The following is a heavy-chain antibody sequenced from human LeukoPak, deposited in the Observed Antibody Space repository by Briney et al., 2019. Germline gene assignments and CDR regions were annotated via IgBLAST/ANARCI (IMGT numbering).Heavy chain of an antibody. CDR2: IYYSGST. J-gene: IGHJ3*01. D-gene: IGHD3-22*01. Sequence: SETLSLTCTVSGDSISSYYWNWIRQPPGKGLEWIGFIYYSGSTSHNPSLKSRVTISVDTSKNQFSLRSTSVTAADTAVYYCARAGRYGSSGYYYHAFDLWGQGTMVTVSS. CDR3: ARAGRYGSSGYYYHAFDL. V-gene: IGHV4-59*01. CDR1: GDSISSYY.